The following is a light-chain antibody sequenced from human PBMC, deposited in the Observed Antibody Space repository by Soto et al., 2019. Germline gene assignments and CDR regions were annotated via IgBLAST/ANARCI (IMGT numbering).Light chain of an antibody. CDR1: SSDVGGYNY. CDR3: SSYTTSNTRQIV. J-gene: IGLJ1*01. CDR2: DVS. Sequence: QSVLTQPASVSGSPGQSITISCTGTSSDVGGYNYVSWYQHHPGKALKLMIYDVSNRPSGVSNRFSGSKSGNTASLTISGLQPEDEADYYCSSYTTSNTRQIVLGTGTKVTVL. V-gene: IGLV2-14*03.